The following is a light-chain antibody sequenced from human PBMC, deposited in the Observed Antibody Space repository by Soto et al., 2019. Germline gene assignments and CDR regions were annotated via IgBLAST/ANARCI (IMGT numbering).Light chain of an antibody. CDR1: SSDVGSYNL. Sequence: QSALTQPASVSGSPGQSITISCTGTSSDVGSYNLVSWYQQHPGKAPKLMIYDNSKRPSGVSNRFSASKSGNTASLTISGLQAEDEADYYCCSYAGSGTVVFGGGTKLTVL. J-gene: IGLJ2*01. CDR2: DNS. CDR3: CSYAGSGTVV. V-gene: IGLV2-23*01.